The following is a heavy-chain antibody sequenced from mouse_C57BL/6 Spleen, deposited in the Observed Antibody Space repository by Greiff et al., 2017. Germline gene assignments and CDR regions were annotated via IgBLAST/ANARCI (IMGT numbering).Heavy chain of an antibody. CDR3: TRAPYDYDVDWYFDV. J-gene: IGHJ1*03. CDR1: GYTFTDYY. CDR2: IYPGSGNT. Sequence: QVQLKQSGAELVRPGASVKLSCKASGYTFTDYYINWVKQRPGQGLEWIARIYPGSGNTYYNEKFKGKATLTAEKSSSTAYMQLSSLTSEDSAVYFCTRAPYDYDVDWYFDVWGTGTTVTVSS. V-gene: IGHV1-76*01. D-gene: IGHD2-4*01.